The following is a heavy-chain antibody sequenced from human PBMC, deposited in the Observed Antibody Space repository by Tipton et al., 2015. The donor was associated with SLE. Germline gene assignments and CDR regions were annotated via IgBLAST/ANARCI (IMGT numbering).Heavy chain of an antibody. CDR2: INPNSGGT. V-gene: IGHV1-2*02. CDR1: GYSFTGYY. CDR3: TRLDRWFDS. Sequence: QSGAEVKKPGASVKVSCKASGYSFTGYYMYWVRRAPGQGLEWMGWINPNSGGTKSPQKFQGRVTMTRDTSSSTAYMELSRLTFDDTAIYYCTRLDRWFDSWGQGTLVTVSS. D-gene: IGHD3/OR15-3a*01. J-gene: IGHJ5*01.